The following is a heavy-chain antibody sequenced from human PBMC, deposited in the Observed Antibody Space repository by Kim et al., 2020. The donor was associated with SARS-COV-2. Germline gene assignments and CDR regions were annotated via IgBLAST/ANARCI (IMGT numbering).Heavy chain of an antibody. V-gene: IGHV3-23*01. CDR1: GFTFSSYA. CDR3: AKGGQNSSGYYAYFDY. Sequence: GGSLRLSCAASGFTFSSYAMSWVRQAPGKGLEWVSAISGSGGSTYYADSVKGRFTISRDNSKNTLYLQMNSLRAEDTAVYYCAKGGQNSSGYYAYFDYWGQGTLVTVSS. D-gene: IGHD3-22*01. CDR2: ISGSGGST. J-gene: IGHJ4*02.